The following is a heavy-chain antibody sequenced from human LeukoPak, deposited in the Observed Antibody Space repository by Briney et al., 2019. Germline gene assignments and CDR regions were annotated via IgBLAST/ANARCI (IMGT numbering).Heavy chain of an antibody. V-gene: IGHV3-30*04. D-gene: IGHD3-22*01. J-gene: IGHJ5*02. CDR2: ISYEGNKE. CDR3: AREYFVGDSRGAPWFDH. Sequence: PGGSLRLSCAGSGFTFSNYVMYWVRRAPGKGLEWVAVISYEGNKEYYAESVKGRFTISRDISKSTLFLQMNSLRVEDTAVYSCAREYFVGDSRGAPWFDHRGQGTLVTVSS. CDR1: GFTFSNYV.